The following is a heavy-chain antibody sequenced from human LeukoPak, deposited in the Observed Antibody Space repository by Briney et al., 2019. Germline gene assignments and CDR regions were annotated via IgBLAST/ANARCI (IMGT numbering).Heavy chain of an antibody. Sequence: AGGSLRLSCAVSGFTVSSNYMSWVRQAPGKGLEWVSLIYSGGGTYYADSVRGRFTISRDDSKNTVYLQMNSLRDEDTAVYYCLVIMLGWGQGTLVTVSS. D-gene: IGHD3-16*01. J-gene: IGHJ4*02. CDR1: GFTVSSNY. CDR2: IYSGGGT. CDR3: LVIMLG. V-gene: IGHV3-53*01.